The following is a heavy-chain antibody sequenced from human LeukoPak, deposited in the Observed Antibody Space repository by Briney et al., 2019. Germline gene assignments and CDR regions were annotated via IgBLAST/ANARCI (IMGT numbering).Heavy chain of an antibody. D-gene: IGHD5-12*01. Sequence: GGSPRLSSVAPRVTFIVYAMRGVRHAPGRGVGRVSEISGSGGSTYYADSVKGRFTISRDNSKNTLYLQMNSLRAEDTAVYYCAKELSQSIVAYYFDWWGQGTLVTVSS. CDR2: ISGSGGST. CDR3: AKELSQSIVAYYFDW. CDR1: RVTFIVYA. J-gene: IGHJ4*02. V-gene: IGHV3-23*01.